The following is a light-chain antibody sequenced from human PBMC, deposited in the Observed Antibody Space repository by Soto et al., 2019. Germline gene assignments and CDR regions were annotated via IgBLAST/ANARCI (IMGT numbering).Light chain of an antibody. CDR2: EVS. J-gene: IGLJ3*02. CDR3: SSYAGSNNWV. CDR1: SSDVGDYNY. V-gene: IGLV2-8*01. Sequence: QSALTQRPSASGSPGQSVTISCTGTSSDVGDYNYVSWYQQHPGKAPKLMIYEVSKRPSGVPDRFSGSKSGNTASLTVSGLQAEDEADYYCSSYAGSNNWVFGGGTKLTVL.